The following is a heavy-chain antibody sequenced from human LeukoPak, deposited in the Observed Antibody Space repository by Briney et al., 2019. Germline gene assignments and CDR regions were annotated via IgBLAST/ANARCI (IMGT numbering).Heavy chain of an antibody. Sequence: SETLSLTCAVSGGSISSYYWSWIRQPAGKGLEWIGRIYTSGSTYYNPSLKSRVTISVDTSKNQFSLKLSSVTAADTAVYYCARDRRGYCSSTSCYWDPWFDPWGQGTLVTVSS. CDR2: IYTSGST. J-gene: IGHJ5*02. CDR1: GGSISSYY. CDR3: ARDRRGYCSSTSCYWDPWFDP. V-gene: IGHV4-4*07. D-gene: IGHD2-2*01.